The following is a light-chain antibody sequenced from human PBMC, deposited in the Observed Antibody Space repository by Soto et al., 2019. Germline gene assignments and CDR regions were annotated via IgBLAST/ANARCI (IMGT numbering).Light chain of an antibody. CDR1: NSNIGSHT. CDR2: SNN. J-gene: IGLJ3*02. V-gene: IGLV1-44*01. CDR3: SVWDDSLNGRV. Sequence: QSVLTQPPSASGTPGQRVTISCSGSNSNIGSHTVNWYQQFPGTAPKLLMYSNNQRPSGVPDRFSGSKSGTSASLAISGLQSEDEADYYCSVWDDSLNGRVFGGGTKLTVL.